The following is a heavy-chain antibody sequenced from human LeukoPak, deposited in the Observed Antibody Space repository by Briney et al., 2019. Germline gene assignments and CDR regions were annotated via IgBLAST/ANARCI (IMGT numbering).Heavy chain of an antibody. CDR1: GGSISSYY. Sequence: SETLSLTCTVSGGSISSYYWSWIRQPPGKGLEWIWYIYYSGSTNYNPSLKSRVTISVDTSKNQFSLKLSSVTAADTAVYYCARGPYDSSGYYPDYWGQGTLVTVSS. V-gene: IGHV4-59*01. J-gene: IGHJ4*02. D-gene: IGHD3-22*01. CDR3: ARGPYDSSGYYPDY. CDR2: IYYSGST.